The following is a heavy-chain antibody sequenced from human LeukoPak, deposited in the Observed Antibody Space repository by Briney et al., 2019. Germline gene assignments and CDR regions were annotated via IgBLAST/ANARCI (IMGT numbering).Heavy chain of an antibody. D-gene: IGHD6-13*01. CDR1: GYTFTGYY. CDR2: INPNSGGT. CDR3: ARGYPIAAAGSFDY. Sequence: AASVKVSCKASGYTFTGYYMHWVRQAPGQGLEWIGWINPNSGGTNYAQKFQGRVTMTRDTSISTAYMELSRLRSDDTAVYYCARGYPIAAAGSFDYWGQGTLVTVSS. V-gene: IGHV1-2*02. J-gene: IGHJ4*02.